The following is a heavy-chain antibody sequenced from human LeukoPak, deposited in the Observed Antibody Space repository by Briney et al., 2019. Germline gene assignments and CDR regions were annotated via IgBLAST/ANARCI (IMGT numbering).Heavy chain of an antibody. D-gene: IGHD4-23*01. CDR1: GGSISSGGYS. CDR2: IYHSGST. V-gene: IGHV4-30-2*01. CDR3: ARAGLEDYGGNPHNYYYYGMDV. Sequence: SETLSLTCAVSGGSISSGGYSWSWIRQPPGKGLEWIGYIYHSGSTYYNPSLRSRVTISVDRSKNQFSLKLSSVTAADTAVYYCARAGLEDYGGNPHNYYYYGMDVWGQGTTVTVSS. J-gene: IGHJ6*02.